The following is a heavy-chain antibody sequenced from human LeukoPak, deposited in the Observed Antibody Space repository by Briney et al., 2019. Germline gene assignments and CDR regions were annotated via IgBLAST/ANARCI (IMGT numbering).Heavy chain of an antibody. CDR2: IYDSGST. CDR1: GGSISSYY. CDR3: ARQSISGSSLSYFDY. V-gene: IGHV4-59*01. D-gene: IGHD3-22*01. J-gene: IGHJ4*02. Sequence: SETLSLTCTVSGGSISSYYWSWIRQPPGKGLEWIGNIYDSGSTNYNPSLKSRVTISVDTSKNQCSLKLSSVTAADTAVYHCARQSISGSSLSYFDYWGQGTLVNVSS.